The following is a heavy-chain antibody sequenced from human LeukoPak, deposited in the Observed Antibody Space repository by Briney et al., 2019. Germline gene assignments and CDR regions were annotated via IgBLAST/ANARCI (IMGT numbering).Heavy chain of an antibody. CDR2: IYDSGST. CDR1: GGSISSYY. CDR3: ARQSISGSSLSYFDY. V-gene: IGHV4-59*01. D-gene: IGHD3-22*01. J-gene: IGHJ4*02. Sequence: SETLSLTCTVSGGSISSYYWSWIRQPPGKGLEWIGNIYDSGSTNYNPSLKSRVTISVDTSKNQCSLKLSSVTAADTAVYHCARQSISGSSLSYFDYWGQGTLVNVSS.